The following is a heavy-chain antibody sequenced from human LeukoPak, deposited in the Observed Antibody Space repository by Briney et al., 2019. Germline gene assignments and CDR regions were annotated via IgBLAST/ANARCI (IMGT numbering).Heavy chain of an antibody. D-gene: IGHD6-13*01. CDR2: ISAYNGNT. Sequence: ASVKVSCKASGYTFTSYGISWVRQAPGQGLEWMGWISAYNGNTNYAQKFQGRVTMTRNTSISTAYMELSSLRSEDTAVYYCARVGSSIDYWGQGTLVTVSS. J-gene: IGHJ4*02. CDR1: GYTFTSYG. CDR3: ARVGSSIDY. V-gene: IGHV1-18*01.